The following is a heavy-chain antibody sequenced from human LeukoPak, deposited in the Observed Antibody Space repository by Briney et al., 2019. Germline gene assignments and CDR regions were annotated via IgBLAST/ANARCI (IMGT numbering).Heavy chain of an antibody. Sequence: SVKVSCKASGGTFSSYAISWVRQAPGQGLEWMGGIIPISGTANYAQKFQGRVTITADESTSTAYMELSSLRSEDTAVYYCARDGYYDILTGFESFGMDVWGKGTTVTVSS. J-gene: IGHJ6*04. CDR1: GGTFSSYA. V-gene: IGHV1-69*01. D-gene: IGHD3-9*01. CDR3: ARDGYYDILTGFESFGMDV. CDR2: IIPISGTA.